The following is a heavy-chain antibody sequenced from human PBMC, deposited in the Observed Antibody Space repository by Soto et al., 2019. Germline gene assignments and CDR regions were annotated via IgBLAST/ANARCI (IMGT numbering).Heavy chain of an antibody. V-gene: IGHV1-69*01. D-gene: IGHD3-22*01. Sequence: QVQLVQSGAEVKKPGSSVKVSCKASGGTFSSYAISWVRQAPGQGLEWMGGIIPIFGTANYAQKFQGRVTITADESTSTAYMELSSLRSEDTAVYYCARDNEPGYYDSSGHAFDIWGQGTMVTVSS. CDR1: GGTFSSYA. J-gene: IGHJ3*02. CDR3: ARDNEPGYYDSSGHAFDI. CDR2: IIPIFGTA.